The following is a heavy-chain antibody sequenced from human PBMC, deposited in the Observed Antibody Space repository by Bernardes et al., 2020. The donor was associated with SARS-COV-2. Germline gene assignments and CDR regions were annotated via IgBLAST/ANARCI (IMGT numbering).Heavy chain of an antibody. CDR3: ARVVGCSSTSCYGDY. V-gene: IGHV3-74*01. D-gene: IGHD2-2*01. CDR1: GFTFSSYW. J-gene: IGHJ4*02. Sequence: GGSLRLSRAASGFTFSSYWMHWVRQAPGKGLVWVSRINSDGSSTSYADSVKGRFTISRDNAKNTLYLQMNSLRAEDTAVYYCARVVGCSSTSCYGDYWGQGTLVTVSS. CDR2: INSDGSST.